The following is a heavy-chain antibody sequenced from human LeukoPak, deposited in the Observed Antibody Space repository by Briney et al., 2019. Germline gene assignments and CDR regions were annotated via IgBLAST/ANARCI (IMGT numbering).Heavy chain of an antibody. CDR2: ISTSGNTI. J-gene: IGHJ4*02. CDR3: ARGDPYFDY. V-gene: IGHV3-11*01. CDR1: GFIFSDYY. Sequence: GGSLRLSCAASGFIFSDYYMTWIRQAPGKGLEWVSDISTSGNTIYYADSVKGRFTISRDNAKNSLYLQMNSLRAEDTAVYYCARGDPYFDYWGQGTLVTVSS.